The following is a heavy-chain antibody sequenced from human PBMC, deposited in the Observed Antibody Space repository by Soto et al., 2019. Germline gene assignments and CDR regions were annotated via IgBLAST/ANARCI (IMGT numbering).Heavy chain of an antibody. CDR1: GGSFSGYY. Sequence: SETLSLTXAVYGGSFSGYYWSWIRQPPGKGLEWIGEINHSGSTNYNPSLKSRVTISVDTSKNQFSLKLSSVTAADTAVYYCARGIVRAAAGSRFDPWGQGTLVTVSS. CDR3: ARGIVRAAAGSRFDP. CDR2: INHSGST. D-gene: IGHD6-13*01. J-gene: IGHJ5*02. V-gene: IGHV4-34*01.